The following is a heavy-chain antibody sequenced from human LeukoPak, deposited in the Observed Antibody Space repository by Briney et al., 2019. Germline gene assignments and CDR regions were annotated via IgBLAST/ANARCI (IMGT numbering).Heavy chain of an antibody. J-gene: IGHJ2*01. V-gene: IGHV1-46*01. Sequence: ASVKVSCKASGYTFTSYYMHWVRQAPGQGLEWMGIINPSGGSTSYAQKFQGGVTMTRDTSTSTVYMELSSLRSEDTAVYYCARNTAHQSITMIVLPTGDWYFDLWGRGTLVTVSS. D-gene: IGHD3-22*01. CDR2: INPSGGST. CDR1: GYTFTSYY. CDR3: ARNTAHQSITMIVLPTGDWYFDL.